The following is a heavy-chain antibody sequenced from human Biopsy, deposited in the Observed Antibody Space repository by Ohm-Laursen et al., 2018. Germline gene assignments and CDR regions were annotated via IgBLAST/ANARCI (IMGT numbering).Heavy chain of an antibody. CDR2: INPSGSTT. CDR3: ARNTGWYGDLYYFDY. V-gene: IGHV1-46*01. J-gene: IGHJ4*02. Sequence: SVKVSCKASGYGFTSYYMHWVRQAPGQGLEWMGMINPSGSTTSYPQIFQGRVTMTRDTSKSTVYMELSSLRSADTAVYFCARNTGWYGDLYYFDYWGQGTLVTVSS. D-gene: IGHD6-19*01. CDR1: GYGFTSYY.